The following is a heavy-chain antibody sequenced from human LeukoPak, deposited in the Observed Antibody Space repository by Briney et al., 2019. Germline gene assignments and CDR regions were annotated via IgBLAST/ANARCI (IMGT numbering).Heavy chain of an antibody. CDR1: GGSISSGGYY. D-gene: IGHD2-2*01. CDR3: ARGYCSSTSCPLAGFYGAFDI. V-gene: IGHV4-30-2*01. CDR2: IYHSGST. Sequence: PSETLSLTCTVSGGSISSGGYYWSWIRQPPGKGLEWIGYIYHSGSTYYNPSLKSRVTISVDRSKNQFSLKLSSVTAADTAVYYCARGYCSSTSCPLAGFYGAFDIWGQGTMVTVSS. J-gene: IGHJ3*02.